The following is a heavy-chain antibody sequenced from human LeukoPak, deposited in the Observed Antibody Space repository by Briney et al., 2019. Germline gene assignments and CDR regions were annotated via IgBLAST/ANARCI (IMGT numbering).Heavy chain of an antibody. CDR1: GFTFSSYS. V-gene: IGHV3-21*01. J-gene: IGHJ4*02. CDR3: ARDRSPDYYDSSGYYDFDY. Sequence: GESLRLSCAASGFTFSSYSMNWVRQAPGKGLEWVSSISSSSSYIYYADSVKGRFTISRDNAKNSLYLQMNSLRAEDTAVYYCARDRSPDYYDSSGYYDFDYWGQGTLVTVSS. D-gene: IGHD3-22*01. CDR2: ISSSSSYI.